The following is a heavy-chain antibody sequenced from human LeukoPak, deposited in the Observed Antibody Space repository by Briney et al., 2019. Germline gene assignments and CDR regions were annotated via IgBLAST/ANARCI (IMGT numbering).Heavy chain of an antibody. CDR2: INPSSGGT. CDR1: GYAFSGYY. J-gene: IGHJ4*02. D-gene: IGHD2-2*01. Sequence: ASVKVSCKASGYAFSGYYIHWVRQAPGQGPEWMGWINPSSGGTNYAQQFQGRVTMTRDTSISTAYMELSRLTSDDTAVYYCTKVFIIYCSTPSCYVFDYWGQGTLVTVSS. V-gene: IGHV1-2*02. CDR3: TKVFIIYCSTPSCYVFDY.